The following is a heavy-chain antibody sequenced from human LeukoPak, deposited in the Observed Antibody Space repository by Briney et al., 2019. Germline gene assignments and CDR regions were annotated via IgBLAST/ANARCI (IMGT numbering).Heavy chain of an antibody. CDR3: SRESGPYCPFGH. CDR2: INHSGST. V-gene: IGHV4-34*01. D-gene: IGHD1-26*01. J-gene: IGHJ5*02. CDR1: GGSFSGYY. Sequence: SETLSLTCAVYGGSFSGYYWSWIRQPPGKGLEWIGEINHSGSTNYNPSLKSRVTISVDTSKNQFSLKLSSVTAADTAVYYCSRESGPYCPFGHWGQGTLVAVTS.